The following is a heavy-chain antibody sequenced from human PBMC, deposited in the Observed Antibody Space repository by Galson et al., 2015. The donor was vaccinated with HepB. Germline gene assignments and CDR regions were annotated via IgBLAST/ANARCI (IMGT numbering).Heavy chain of an antibody. V-gene: IGHV2-5*02. Sequence: ALVKPTQTLTLTCTFSGFSLSTSGVGVGWIRQPPGKALEWLGVIYWDDDKRYSPSLKSRLTITKDTSKNQVVLTMTNMDPVDTATYYCAHRRGYGSGKYYIGHAFDIWGEGTMVTVSS. D-gene: IGHD3-10*01. CDR2: IYWDDDK. CDR3: AHRRGYGSGKYYIGHAFDI. CDR1: GFSLSTSGVG. J-gene: IGHJ3*02.